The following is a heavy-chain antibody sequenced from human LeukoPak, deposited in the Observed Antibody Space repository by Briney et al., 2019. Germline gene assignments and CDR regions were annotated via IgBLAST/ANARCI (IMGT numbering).Heavy chain of an antibody. J-gene: IGHJ4*02. CDR2: IRYDGNDK. CDR3: AKDQVEMATIARVYFDY. V-gene: IGHV3-30*02. Sequence: RGSLRLSCAASGFTFSSYGMHWVRQAPGKGLEWVAFIRYDGNDKYYADSVKGRFTISRDNSKNTLFLQMNSLRAEDTAVYHCAKDQVEMATIARVYFDYWGQGILVTVSS. D-gene: IGHD5-24*01. CDR1: GFTFSSYG.